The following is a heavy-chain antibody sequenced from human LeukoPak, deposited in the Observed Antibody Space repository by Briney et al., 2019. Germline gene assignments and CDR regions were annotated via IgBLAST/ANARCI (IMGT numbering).Heavy chain of an antibody. J-gene: IGHJ4*02. CDR1: GGSISSYY. Sequence: SEALSLTCTVSGGSISSYYWSWIRQPPGKGLEWIGYIYYSGSTNYNPSLKSRVTISVDTSKKQFSLKLSSVTAADTAVYYCARDRYYYDSSGYLRFDYRGQGTLVTVSS. CDR3: ARDRYYYDSSGYLRFDY. CDR2: IYYSGST. D-gene: IGHD3-22*01. V-gene: IGHV4-59*12.